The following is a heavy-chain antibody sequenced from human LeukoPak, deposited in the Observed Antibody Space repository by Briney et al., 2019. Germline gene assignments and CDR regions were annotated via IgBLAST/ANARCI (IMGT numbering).Heavy chain of an antibody. D-gene: IGHD2-8*02. CDR3: TRDWSMDF. J-gene: IGHJ4*02. Sequence: PGGSLRLFCAASGFXFSRYVIYWVRQAPGKGPEYVSLIRNDGGITYYADSVKGRFTVSRDNSKNTLFLQMDSLRVEDTAIYYCTRDWSMDFWGQGTLVTVSS. CDR2: IRNDGGIT. V-gene: IGHV3-30-3*01. CDR1: GFXFSRYV.